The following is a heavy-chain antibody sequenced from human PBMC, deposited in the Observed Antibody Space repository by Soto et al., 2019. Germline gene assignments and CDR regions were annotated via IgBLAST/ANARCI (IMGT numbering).Heavy chain of an antibody. CDR3: ATQGRTTTEFDF. D-gene: IGHD4-4*01. J-gene: IGHJ4*02. CDR2: INAGNGDT. V-gene: IGHV1-3*01. CDR1: GYSLSTFA. Sequence: ASVKVSCKASGYSLSTFAIHWVRQAPGQRLEWMGWINAGNGDTKYSEKFQGRVTITGRTSASTAYMDLSSLRSEDTAVYYCATQGRTTTEFDFWGQGTLVTVSS.